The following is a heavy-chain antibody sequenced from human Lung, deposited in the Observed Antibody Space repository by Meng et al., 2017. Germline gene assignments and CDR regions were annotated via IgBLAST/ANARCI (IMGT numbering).Heavy chain of an antibody. Sequence: QVQLVQSGAEVKKPGASVKVYCKASGYTFTGYYMHWVRQAPGQGLEWMGWINPNSGGTNYAQKFQGWVTMTRDTSISTAYMELSRLRSDDTAVYYCARAMVRGTLYYYYGMDVWGQGTTVTVSS. V-gene: IGHV1-2*04. J-gene: IGHJ6*02. CDR1: GYTFTGYY. CDR3: ARAMVRGTLYYYYGMDV. D-gene: IGHD3-10*01. CDR2: INPNSGGT.